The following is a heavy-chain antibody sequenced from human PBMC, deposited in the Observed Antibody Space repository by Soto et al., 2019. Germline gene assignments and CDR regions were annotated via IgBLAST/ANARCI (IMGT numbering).Heavy chain of an antibody. CDR3: ARTYSGYDFWSGYLPNWFDP. V-gene: IGHV4-39*01. CDR1: GGSISSSSYY. CDR2: IYYSGST. J-gene: IGHJ5*02. D-gene: IGHD3-3*01. Sequence: SLTCTVSGGSISSSSYYWGCIRQPPGKGLEWIGSIYYSGSTYYNPSLKSRVTISVDTSKNQFSLKLSSVTAADTAVYYCARTYSGYDFWSGYLPNWFDPWGQGTLVTVSS.